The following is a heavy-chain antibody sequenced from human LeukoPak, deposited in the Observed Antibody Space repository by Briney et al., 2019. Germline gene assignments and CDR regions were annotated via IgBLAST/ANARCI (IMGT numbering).Heavy chain of an antibody. CDR3: ASPEGYYYDKANAFDI. V-gene: IGHV1-69*04. Sequence: ASVKVSCKASGGTFSSYAISWVRQAPGQGLEWMGRIIPIFGIANYAQKFQGRVTITADKSTSTAYMELSSLRSEDTAVYYCASPEGYYYDKANAFDIWGQGTMVTVSS. D-gene: IGHD3-22*01. J-gene: IGHJ3*02. CDR1: GGTFSSYA. CDR2: IIPIFGIA.